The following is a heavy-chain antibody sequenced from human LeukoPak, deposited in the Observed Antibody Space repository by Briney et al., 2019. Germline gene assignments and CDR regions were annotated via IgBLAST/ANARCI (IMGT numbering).Heavy chain of an antibody. CDR3: ARGRTVRGVIKFYYYMDV. Sequence: SETLSLTCGVYGGSFSGYYWSWIRQPPGKGLEWIGEINYSGSTNYSPSLKSRVTISVDTSKKQFSLRLSSVTAADTAVYYCARGRTVRGVIKFYYYMDVWGKGTTVTVSS. D-gene: IGHD3-10*01. J-gene: IGHJ6*03. CDR1: GGSFSGYY. V-gene: IGHV4-34*01. CDR2: INYSGST.